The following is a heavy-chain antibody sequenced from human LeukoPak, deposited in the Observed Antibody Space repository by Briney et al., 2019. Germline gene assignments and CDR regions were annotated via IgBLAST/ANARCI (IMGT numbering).Heavy chain of an antibody. V-gene: IGHV3-7*01. Sequence: GGSLRLSCADSGFTFSSYWMSWVRQAPGTGLEWVANIKQDGSEKYYVDSVKGRFTISRDNAKNSLYLQMNSLRAEDTAVYYCARVSGDIVAYFDYWGQGTLVTVSS. CDR2: IKQDGSEK. D-gene: IGHD5-12*01. CDR3: ARVSGDIVAYFDY. CDR1: GFTFSSYW. J-gene: IGHJ4*02.